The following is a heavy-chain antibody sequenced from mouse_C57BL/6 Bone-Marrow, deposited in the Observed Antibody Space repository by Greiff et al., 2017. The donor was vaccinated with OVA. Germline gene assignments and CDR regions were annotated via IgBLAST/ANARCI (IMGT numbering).Heavy chain of an antibody. V-gene: IGHV1-47*01. CDR2: FHPYNDDT. D-gene: IGHD2-4*01. CDR3: ARPGDYDGDWFAY. CDR1: GYTFTTYP. J-gene: IGHJ3*01. Sequence: QVQLQQSGAELVKPGASVKMSCKASGYTFTTYPIEWMKQDHGKSLEWIGNFHPYNDDTKYNEKFKGKATLTVEQSSSTVYLELSRLTSDDSAVYYCARPGDYDGDWFAYWGQGTLVTVSA.